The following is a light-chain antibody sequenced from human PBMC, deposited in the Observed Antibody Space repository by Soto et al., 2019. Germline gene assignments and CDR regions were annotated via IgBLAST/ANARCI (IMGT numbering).Light chain of an antibody. CDR2: DTS. CDR1: RSVSSSY. J-gene: IGKJ5*01. CDR3: QQYGSSPIT. V-gene: IGKV3D-20*01. Sequence: EIVLTQSPATLSSSPGERATLSCGASRSVSSSYVAWYQHKPGLAPRLLIHDTSSRTIGIPDRFSGSKSGTNFTLTIRRMEPEDVGMYYCQQYGSSPITFGQGTRLEI.